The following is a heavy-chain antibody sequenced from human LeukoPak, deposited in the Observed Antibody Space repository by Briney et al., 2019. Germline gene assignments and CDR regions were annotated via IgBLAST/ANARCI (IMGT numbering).Heavy chain of an antibody. CDR2: IYYSGST. V-gene: IGHV4-39*07. CDR1: GGSISSSSYY. D-gene: IGHD3-10*01. CDR3: ARDSRHDYGSGSYSI. Sequence: SETLSLTCTVSGGSISSSSYYWGWIRQPPGEGLEWIGSIYYSGSTYYNPSLKSRVTISVDTSKNQFSLKLSSVTAADTAVYYCARDSRHDYGSGSYSIWGQGTLVTVSS. J-gene: IGHJ4*02.